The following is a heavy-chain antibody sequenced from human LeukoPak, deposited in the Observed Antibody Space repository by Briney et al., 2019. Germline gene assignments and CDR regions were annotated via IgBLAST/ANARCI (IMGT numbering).Heavy chain of an antibody. V-gene: IGHV1-8*01. CDR3: ARGNLGYDGALSDY. Sequence: GASVKVSCKASGYTFTSYDINWVRQATGQGLEWMGWMNPNSGNTGYAQKFQGRVTMTRNTSISTAYMELSSLRSEDTAVYYCARGNLGYDGALSDYWGQGTLVTVSS. D-gene: IGHD5-12*01. CDR1: GYTFTSYD. J-gene: IGHJ4*02. CDR2: MNPNSGNT.